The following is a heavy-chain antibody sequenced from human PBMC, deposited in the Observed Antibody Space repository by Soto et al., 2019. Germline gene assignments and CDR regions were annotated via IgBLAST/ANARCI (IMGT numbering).Heavy chain of an antibody. CDR1: GGSISSSSYY. CDR3: ARWTYCGGDCYWLDF. J-gene: IGHJ4*02. Sequence: PSETLSLTCTVSGGSISSSSYYWGWIRQPPGKGLEWIGYIYYSGSANYDPSLRSRVTISLNTSKNQFSLNLNSVTAADTAIYYCARWTYCGGDCYWLDFWGQGTLVTVSS. V-gene: IGHV4-61*05. D-gene: IGHD2-21*02. CDR2: IYYSGSA.